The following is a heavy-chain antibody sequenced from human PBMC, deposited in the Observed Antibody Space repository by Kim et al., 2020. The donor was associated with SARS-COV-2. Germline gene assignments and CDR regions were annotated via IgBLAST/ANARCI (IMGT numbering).Heavy chain of an antibody. CDR2: ISAYNGNT. J-gene: IGHJ4*02. D-gene: IGHD3-16*02. V-gene: IGHV1-18*04. Sequence: ASVKVSCKASGYTFTSYGISWVRQAPGQGLEWMGWISAYNGNTNYAQKLQGRVTMTTDTSTSTAYMELRSLRSDDTAVYYCARGSNVGYRPHYFDYWGQGTLVTVSS. CDR3: ARGSNVGYRPHYFDY. CDR1: GYTFTSYG.